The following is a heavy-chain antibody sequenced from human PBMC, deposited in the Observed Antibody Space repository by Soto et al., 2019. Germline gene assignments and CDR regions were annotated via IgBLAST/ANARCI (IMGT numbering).Heavy chain of an antibody. CDR3: ARENPVQAWLHHFDH. V-gene: IGHV3-48*03. CDR1: GFSFSSFA. Sequence: GGSLRLSCEASGFSFSSFAMNWVRQAPGRGLEWVSYISDDGASIYYADSLKGRFTISRDNAKNSLSLQMNNLRAEDTAVYYCARENPVQAWLHHFDHWGLGTLVTVS. J-gene: IGHJ4*02. CDR2: ISDDGASI. D-gene: IGHD5-18*01.